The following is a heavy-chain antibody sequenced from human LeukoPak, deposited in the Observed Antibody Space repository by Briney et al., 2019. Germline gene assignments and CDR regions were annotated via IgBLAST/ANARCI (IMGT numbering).Heavy chain of an antibody. V-gene: IGHV1-69*06. D-gene: IGHD3-22*01. CDR2: IIPIFGTA. J-gene: IGHJ5*02. Sequence: SVKVSCKASVGTFSSYAISWVRQAPGQGLEWMGRIIPIFGTANYAQKFQGRVTITADKSTSTAYMELSSLRSEDTAVYYCAIPRGQYDSSGYYYHWGQGTLVTVSS. CDR3: AIPRGQYDSSGYYYH. CDR1: VGTFSSYA.